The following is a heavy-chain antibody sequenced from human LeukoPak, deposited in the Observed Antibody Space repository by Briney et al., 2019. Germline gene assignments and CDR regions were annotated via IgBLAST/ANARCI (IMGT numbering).Heavy chain of an antibody. J-gene: IGHJ5*02. CDR3: ARHSGVAGYCSSTSCRVYNWFDP. V-gene: IGHV4-4*09. CDR2: IYTSGST. D-gene: IGHD2-2*01. CDR1: GVSISSYY. Sequence: SETLSLTCTVAGVSISSYYWGWVRQHPGKGRGWVGYIYTSGSTNYTPSLKSRVTISVAPSKNQFSLELSSVTAADTAVYYCARHSGVAGYCSSTSCRVYNWFDPWGQGTLVTVSS.